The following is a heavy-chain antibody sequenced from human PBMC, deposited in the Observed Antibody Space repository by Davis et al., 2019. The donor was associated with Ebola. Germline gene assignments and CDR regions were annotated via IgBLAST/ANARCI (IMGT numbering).Heavy chain of an antibody. CDR1: GFTFSNYA. V-gene: IGHV3-23*01. CDR3: ARPARGG. D-gene: IGHD1-14*01. Sequence: GGSLRLSCAASGFTFSNYAMSWVRQAPGKGLEWVSATSGSGDSTHHADSVRGRFAISRDNSRNTLYLQMDSLRAEDTAVYYCARPARGGWGQGTLVTVSS. J-gene: IGHJ4*02. CDR2: TSGSGDST.